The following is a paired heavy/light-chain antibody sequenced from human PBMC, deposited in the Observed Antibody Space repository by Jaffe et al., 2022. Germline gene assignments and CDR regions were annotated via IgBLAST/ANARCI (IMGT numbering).Heavy chain of an antibody. J-gene: IGHJ5*02. D-gene: IGHD3-10*01. CDR3: TRAEDIEIWFGELLAEFDP. V-gene: IGHV3-49*04. CDR1: GFTFGDYA. Sequence: EVQLVESGGGLVQPGRSLRLSCTASGFTFGDYAMSWVRQAPGKGLEWVGFIRSKAYGGTTEYAASVKGRFTISRDDSKSIAYLQMNSLKTEDTAVYYCTRAEDIEIWFGELLAEFDPWGQGTLVTVSS. CDR2: IRSKAYGGTT.
Light chain of an antibody. CDR1: SGINVGTYR. Sequence: QAVLTQPASLSASPGASASLTCTLRSGINVGTYRIYWYQQKPGSPPQYLLRYKSDSDKQQGSGVPSRFSGSKDASANAGILLISGLQSEDEADYYCMIWHSSAVVFGGGTKLTVL. CDR3: MIWHSSAVV. CDR2: YKSDSDK. J-gene: IGLJ2*01. V-gene: IGLV5-45*01.